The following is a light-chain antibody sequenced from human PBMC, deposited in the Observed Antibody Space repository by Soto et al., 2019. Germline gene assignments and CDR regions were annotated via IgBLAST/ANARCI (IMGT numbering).Light chain of an antibody. CDR1: QSVSSS. V-gene: IGKV3-20*01. J-gene: IGKJ4*01. CDR2: GAS. Sequence: EIGLTQSPGTLSLSPGERATLSCRASQSVSSSLAWYQQKPGQAPRLVIYGASSRATGIPDRFSGSGSGTDFTLTISSPQPEDFAVSYCQPYGSSPPLTFGGGTKVEIK. CDR3: QPYGSSPPLT.